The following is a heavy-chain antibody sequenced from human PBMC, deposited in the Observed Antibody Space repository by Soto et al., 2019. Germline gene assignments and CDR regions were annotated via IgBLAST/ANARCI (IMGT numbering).Heavy chain of an antibody. V-gene: IGHV1-18*01. CDR3: AKGGGWYDGIDY. CDR2: ISAYNGNT. D-gene: IGHD6-19*01. Sequence: QVQLVQSGAEVKKPGASVKVSCKASGYTFTSYVISWVRQAPGQGLEWLGWISAYNGNTNYAQKVQGGGTMTTATSTSTAYIELRSIISDDTAVDYCAKGGGWYDGIDYWGQGTLVTVYS. CDR1: GYTFTSYV. J-gene: IGHJ4*02.